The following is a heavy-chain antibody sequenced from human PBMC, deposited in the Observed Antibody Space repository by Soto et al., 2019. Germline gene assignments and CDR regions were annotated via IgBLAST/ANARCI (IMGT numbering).Heavy chain of an antibody. V-gene: IGHV1-18*01. Sequence: QVQLVQSGAEVKKPGASVKVSCKASGYTFTSYGISWVRQAPGQGLEWMGWISAYNGNTNYAQKFQGRVTITADKSTSTAYMELSSLRSEDTAVYYCAMEYCSSTSCYRDYWGQGTLVTVSS. CDR3: AMEYCSSTSCYRDY. CDR1: GYTFTSYG. D-gene: IGHD2-2*02. J-gene: IGHJ4*02. CDR2: ISAYNGNT.